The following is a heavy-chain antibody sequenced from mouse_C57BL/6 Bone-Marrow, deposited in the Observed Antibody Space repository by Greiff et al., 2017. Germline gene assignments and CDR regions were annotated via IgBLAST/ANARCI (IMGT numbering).Heavy chain of an antibody. V-gene: IGHV1-64*01. CDR3: ATNSYYYSSRGYFDG. CDR1: GYTFTSYW. D-gene: IGHD1-1*01. Sequence: QVQLQQPGAELVKPGASVKLSCKASGYTFTSYWMHWVKQRPGQGLEWIGMIHPNSGSTNYNEKFKSKATLTVDKSSSTAYMQLSSLTSEDSAVYYCATNSYYYSSRGYFDGWGTGTTVTDSS. J-gene: IGHJ1*03. CDR2: IHPNSGST.